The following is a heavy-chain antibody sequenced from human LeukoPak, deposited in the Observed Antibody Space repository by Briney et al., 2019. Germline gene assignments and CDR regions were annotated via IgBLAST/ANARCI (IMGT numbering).Heavy chain of an antibody. V-gene: IGHV3-11*01. CDR2: SSTSGSTI. D-gene: IGHD3-10*01. CDR3: ARESYYYGSGAYDP. J-gene: IGHJ5*02. CDR1: GFIISDYY. Sequence: PGGSLRLSCAASGFIISDYYMSWIRQAPGKGLEWLSYSSTSGSTISYADSEKGRFTISRDNAKNSLYLQMNSLRAEDTAVYYCARESYYYGSGAYDPWGQGTLVTVSS.